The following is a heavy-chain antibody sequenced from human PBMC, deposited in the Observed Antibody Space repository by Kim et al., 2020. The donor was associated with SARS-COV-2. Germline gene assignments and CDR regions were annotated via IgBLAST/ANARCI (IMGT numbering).Heavy chain of an antibody. J-gene: IGHJ4*02. CDR2: ISSSSSYI. V-gene: IGHV3-21*01. CDR3: ARELRDGWNYGGTDY. CDR1: GFTFSSYS. Sequence: GGSLRLSCAASGFTFSSYSMNWVRQAPGKGLEWVSSISSSSSYIYYADSVKGRFTISRDNAKNSLYLQMNSLRAEDTAVYYCARELRDGWNYGGTDYWGQGTLVTVSS. D-gene: IGHD1-7*01.